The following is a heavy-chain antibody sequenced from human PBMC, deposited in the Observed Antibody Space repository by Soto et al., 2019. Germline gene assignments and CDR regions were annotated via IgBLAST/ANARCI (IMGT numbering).Heavy chain of an antibody. CDR3: ARATFYDIFTAYYSLFDY. CDR2: ISYSGST. Sequence: QVQLQESGPGLVKPSQTLSLTCTVSGGSISSGGYYWSWIRQHPGKGLEWIGYISYSGSTYYNPSLKSRVTISVGTSENQLSLKLSAVTAADTAVYYCARATFYDIFTAYYSLFDYWGQGTLVTVSS. V-gene: IGHV4-31*03. J-gene: IGHJ4*02. D-gene: IGHD3-9*01. CDR1: GGSISSGGYY.